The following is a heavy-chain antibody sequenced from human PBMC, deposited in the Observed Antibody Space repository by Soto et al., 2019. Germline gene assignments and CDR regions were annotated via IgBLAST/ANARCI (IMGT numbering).Heavy chain of an antibody. D-gene: IGHD3-9*01. CDR2: INPSGGST. V-gene: IGHV1-46*01. J-gene: IGHJ6*02. CDR1: GYTFTSYY. CDR3: ARETAGVVLRYFGDGMDV. Sequence: QVQLVQSGAEVKKPGASVKVSCKASGYTFTSYYMHWVRQAPGQGLEWMGIINPSGGSTSYAQKFQGRVTMTRDTSTSTVYMELSSLRSEDTAVYYCARETAGVVLRYFGDGMDVWGQGTTVTVSS.